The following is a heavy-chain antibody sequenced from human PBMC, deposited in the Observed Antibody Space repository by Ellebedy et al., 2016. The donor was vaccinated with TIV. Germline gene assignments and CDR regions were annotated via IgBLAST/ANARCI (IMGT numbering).Heavy chain of an antibody. CDR3: ASKLWYFDL. J-gene: IGHJ2*01. CDR1: GGSFSGYY. CDR2: INHSGST. V-gene: IGHV4-34*01. Sequence: SETLSLXXAVYGGSFSGYYWSWIRQPPGKGLEWIGEINHSGSTNYNPSLKSRVTISVDTSKNQFSLKLSSVTAADTAVYYCASKLWYFDLWGRGTLVTVSS.